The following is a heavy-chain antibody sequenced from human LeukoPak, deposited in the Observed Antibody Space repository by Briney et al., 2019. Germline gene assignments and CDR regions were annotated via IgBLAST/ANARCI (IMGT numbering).Heavy chain of an antibody. V-gene: IGHV3-7*04. CDR1: GFTFSSYW. D-gene: IGHD2-15*01. CDR3: ASDSYSPEYFQH. CDR2: IKQDGSVN. Sequence: PRGSLRLSCAASGFTFSSYWMTWVRQAPGKGLEWVANIKQDGSVNNYVDSVKGRFTISRDNAKSSLFLQMNSLRAEDTAVYYCASDSYSPEYFQHWGQGTLVTVSS. J-gene: IGHJ1*01.